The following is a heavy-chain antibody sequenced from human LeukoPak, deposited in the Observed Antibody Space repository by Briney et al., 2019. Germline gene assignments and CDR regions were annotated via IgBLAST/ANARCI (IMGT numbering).Heavy chain of an antibody. CDR1: GGSISSYY. V-gene: IGHV4-59*01. J-gene: IGHJ4*02. CDR3: ARGGSGYSMGYFDY. Sequence: PSETLSLTCTVSGGSISSYYWSWIRQPPGKGLEWIGYIYYSGSTNYNPSLKSRVTISVDTSKNQFSLKLSSVTAADTAVYYCARGGSGYSMGYFDYWGQGTLVTVSS. CDR2: IYYSGST. D-gene: IGHD3-3*01.